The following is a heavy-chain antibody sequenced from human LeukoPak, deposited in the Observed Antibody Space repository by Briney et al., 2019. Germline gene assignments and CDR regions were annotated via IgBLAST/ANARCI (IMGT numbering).Heavy chain of an antibody. CDR2: ISYDGSNK. Sequence: GGSLRLSCAASGFTFSDFGMHWVRQAPGKGLEWVAVISYDGSNKYYADSVKGRFTISRDNSKNTLYLQMNSLRAEDTAVYYCARWGSTSCYDYWGQGTLVTVSS. V-gene: IGHV3-30*19. J-gene: IGHJ4*02. CDR3: ARWGSTSCYDY. CDR1: GFTFSDFG. D-gene: IGHD2-2*01.